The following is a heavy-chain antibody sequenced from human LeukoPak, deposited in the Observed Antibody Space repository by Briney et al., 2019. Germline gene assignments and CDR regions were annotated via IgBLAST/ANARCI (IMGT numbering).Heavy chain of an antibody. CDR2: IYYSGST. J-gene: IGHJ3*02. V-gene: IGHV4-59*01. CDR1: GGSISSYY. Sequence: KSSETLSLTCTVSGGSISSYYWSWIRQPPGKGLEWIGYIYYSGSTNYNPSLKSRVTISVDTSKNQFSLKLSSVTAADTAVYYCAKFEVTPLDAFDIWGQGTMVTVSS. D-gene: IGHD4-23*01. CDR3: AKFEVTPLDAFDI.